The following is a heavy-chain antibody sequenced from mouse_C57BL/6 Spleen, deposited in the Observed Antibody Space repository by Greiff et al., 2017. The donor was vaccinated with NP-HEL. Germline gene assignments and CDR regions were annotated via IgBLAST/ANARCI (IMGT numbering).Heavy chain of an antibody. CDR1: GYTFTSYD. Sequence: QVQLQHSGPELVKPGASVKLSCKASGYTFTSYDINWVKQRPGQGLEWIGWIYPRDGSTKYNEKFKGKATLTVDTSSSTAYMELHSLTSEDSAVYFCARRSYYGNYVNAMDYWGQGTSVTVSS. D-gene: IGHD2-10*01. J-gene: IGHJ4*01. CDR2: IYPRDGST. V-gene: IGHV1-85*01. CDR3: ARRSYYGNYVNAMDY.